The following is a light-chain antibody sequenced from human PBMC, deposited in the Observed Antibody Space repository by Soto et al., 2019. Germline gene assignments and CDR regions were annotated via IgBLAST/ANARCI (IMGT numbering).Light chain of an antibody. CDR1: SSNIGAGYD. Sequence: QSVLTQPPSVSGAPGQRVTISCTGSSSNIGAGYDVHWYQHLPGTAPKLLIYGNNYRPSGVPDRFSGSKSRTSASLAITGLQADDEADYCQSYDNSLTGLHVFGTGTKVTVL. V-gene: IGLV1-40*01. J-gene: IGLJ1*01. CDR3: QSYDNSLTGLHV. CDR2: GNN.